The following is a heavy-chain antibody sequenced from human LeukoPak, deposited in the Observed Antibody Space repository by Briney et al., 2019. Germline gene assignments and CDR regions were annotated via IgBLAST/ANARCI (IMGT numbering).Heavy chain of an antibody. D-gene: IGHD6-13*01. J-gene: IGHJ4*02. CDR1: GFTFSSYG. V-gene: IGHV3-30*18. CDR2: ISYDGSNK. Sequence: GGSLRLSCAASGFTFSSYGMHWVRQAPGKGLEWVAVISYDGSNKYYADTVKGRFTISRDNSKNTLYLQMNSLRAEDTAVYYCAKRSSSWYYFDYWGQGTLVTVSS. CDR3: AKRSSSWYYFDY.